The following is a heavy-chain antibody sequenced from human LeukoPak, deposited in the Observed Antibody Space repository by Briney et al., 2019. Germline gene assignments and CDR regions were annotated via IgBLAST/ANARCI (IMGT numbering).Heavy chain of an antibody. J-gene: IGHJ4*02. CDR3: ARVAEVAAYFDY. Sequence: GGSLRLSCAASGFTFSSYEMNWVRQAPGKGLEWVSYISSSGSTIYYADSVKGRFTISRGNAKNSLYLQMYSLRAEDTAVYYCARVAEVAAYFDYWGQGTLVTVSS. CDR2: ISSSGSTI. D-gene: IGHD2-15*01. V-gene: IGHV3-48*03. CDR1: GFTFSSYE.